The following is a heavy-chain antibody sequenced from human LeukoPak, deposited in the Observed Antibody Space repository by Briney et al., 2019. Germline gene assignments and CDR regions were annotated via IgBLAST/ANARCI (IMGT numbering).Heavy chain of an antibody. Sequence: GGSLRLSCAASGFTFSSYSMNWVRQAPGKGLEWVANIKQDGSEKYYVDSVKGRFTISRDNAKNSLHLQMNSLRAEDTAVYYCARDLRGNWFDPWGQGTLVTVSS. CDR2: IKQDGSEK. V-gene: IGHV3-7*04. J-gene: IGHJ5*02. CDR1: GFTFSSYS. CDR3: ARDLRGNWFDP.